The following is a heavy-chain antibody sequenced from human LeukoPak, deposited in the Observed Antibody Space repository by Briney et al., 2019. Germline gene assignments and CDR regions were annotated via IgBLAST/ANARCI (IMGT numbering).Heavy chain of an antibody. CDR2: INPNSGGT. V-gene: IGHV1-2*02. CDR3: ARETTVTYPFDY. D-gene: IGHD4-17*01. CDR1: RYTFTGYY. Sequence: ASAKVSCKASRYTFTGYYMHWVRQAPGQGLEWMGWINPNSGGTNYAQKFQGRVTMTRDTSISTAYMELSRLRSDDTAVYYCARETTVTYPFDYWGQGTLVTVSS. J-gene: IGHJ4*02.